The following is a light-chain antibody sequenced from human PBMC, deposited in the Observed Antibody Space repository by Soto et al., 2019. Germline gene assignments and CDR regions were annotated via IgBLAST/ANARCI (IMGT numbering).Light chain of an antibody. CDR2: DVS. Sequence: DIQMTQSPSTLAASVGDTVTMTCRSSSKWLAWYQKKPGKAPKLLIYDVSNLERGVPPRFSGSTYGAESTLTITGLQPDDLGTYYCQHTTDFTFGQGTKVDI. CDR1: SSSKW. J-gene: IGKJ2*01. CDR3: QHTTDFT. V-gene: IGKV1-5*01.